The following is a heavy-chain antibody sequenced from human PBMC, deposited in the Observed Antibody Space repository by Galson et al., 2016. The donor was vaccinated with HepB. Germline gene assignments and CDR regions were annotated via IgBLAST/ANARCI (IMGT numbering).Heavy chain of an antibody. V-gene: IGHV2-5*01. Sequence: PALVKPTQTLTLTCTFSGFSLNTSGEGVGWTRQPPGKALEWLALIYWNDDKRYSPSLRSRLTITKDTSKNQVVLTMTNMDPVDTATYYCAHRRSGYCNSISCLYFDYWGQGALVTVSS. D-gene: IGHD2-2*01. CDR2: IYWNDDK. CDR3: AHRRSGYCNSISCLYFDY. CDR1: GFSLNTSGEG. J-gene: IGHJ4*02.